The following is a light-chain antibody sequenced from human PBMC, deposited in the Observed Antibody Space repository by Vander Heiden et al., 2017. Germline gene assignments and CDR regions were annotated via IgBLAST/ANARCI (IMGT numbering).Light chain of an antibody. CDR3: GSYTSSNNFCV. CDR1: SNDVGVYNY. CDR2: DVS. Sequence: QSALTQPASVSGSPGQSITFSCTGTSNDVGVYNYVSWYQHHPGKAPKLLIYDVSSRPSGVSSRFSGSKSGNTASLTISGLQSEDEADYYCGSYTSSNNFCVFGTGTKVTVL. J-gene: IGLJ1*01. V-gene: IGLV2-14*03.